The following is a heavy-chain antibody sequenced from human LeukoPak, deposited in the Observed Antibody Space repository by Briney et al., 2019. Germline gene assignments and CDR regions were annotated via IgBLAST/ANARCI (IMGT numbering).Heavy chain of an antibody. CDR3: ARDGGDLLRVDY. V-gene: IGHV1-46*01. CDR1: GYTFTSYY. Sequence: ASVTVSCTASGYTFTSYYMHWVRQAPGQGLEWMGIINPSGGSTSYAQKFQGRVTMTTDTSTSTAYMELRSLTSDDTAVYYCARDGGDLLRVDYWGQGTQVTVSS. D-gene: IGHD1-26*01. J-gene: IGHJ4*02. CDR2: INPSGGST.